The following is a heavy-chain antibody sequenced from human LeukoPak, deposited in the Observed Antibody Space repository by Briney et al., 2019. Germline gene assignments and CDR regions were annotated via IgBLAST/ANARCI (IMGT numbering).Heavy chain of an antibody. CDR3: ARVPSWARDAFDI. J-gene: IGHJ3*02. CDR2: IHSGGST. D-gene: IGHD7-27*01. CDR1: GFTFSSYE. Sequence: LGGSLRLSCAASGFTFSSYEMNWVRQAPGKGLEWVSVIHSGGSTYYADSVKGRFTISRDNSKNTLYLQMNSLRAEDTAVYYCARVPSWARDAFDIWGQGAMVTVSS. V-gene: IGHV3-53*01.